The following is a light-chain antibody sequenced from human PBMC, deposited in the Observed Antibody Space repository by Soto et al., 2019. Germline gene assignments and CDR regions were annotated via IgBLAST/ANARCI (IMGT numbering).Light chain of an antibody. V-gene: IGLV2-23*01. Sequence: QSALTQPASVSGSPGQSITISCTGTISDVGRYNLVSWYQQHPDKAPKLIIYEDIERPSGVSHRFSGSTSGNTASLTLSGLQTEDEAKYFCCSYAGGASVVFGGGTKLTVL. CDR2: EDI. J-gene: IGLJ2*01. CDR1: ISDVGRYNL. CDR3: CSYAGGASVV.